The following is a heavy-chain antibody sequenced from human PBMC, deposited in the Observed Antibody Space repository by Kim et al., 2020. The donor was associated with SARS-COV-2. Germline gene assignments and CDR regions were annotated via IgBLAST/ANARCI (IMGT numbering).Heavy chain of an antibody. CDR3: ARFSGHDSYCFDY. J-gene: IGHJ4*02. D-gene: IGHD5-12*01. CDR2: IGSSGDTK. V-gene: IGHV3-48*03. CDR1: GFTFSSYE. Sequence: GGSLRLSCAASGFTFSSYEMNWVHQAPGKGLEWVSYIGSSGDTKYHADSVKGRFTISRDNAKNSLYLEMNSLRAEDTAVYYCARFSGHDSYCFDYWGQGTLVTVSS.